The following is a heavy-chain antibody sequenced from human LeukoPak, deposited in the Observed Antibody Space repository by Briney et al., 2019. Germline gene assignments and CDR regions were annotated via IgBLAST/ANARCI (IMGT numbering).Heavy chain of an antibody. CDR1: GYTFTGYY. CDR3: ARGGFTAARPDAFDI. J-gene: IGHJ3*02. V-gene: IGHV1-2*02. D-gene: IGHD6-6*01. Sequence: ASVTVSFTASGYTFTGYYMNWERHAPGQGLEWMGWINPNSGGTNYAQKFQGRVTMTRDTSITTAYMELSRLRSDDTAVYYCARGGFTAARPDAFDIWGQGTMVTVSS. CDR2: INPNSGGT.